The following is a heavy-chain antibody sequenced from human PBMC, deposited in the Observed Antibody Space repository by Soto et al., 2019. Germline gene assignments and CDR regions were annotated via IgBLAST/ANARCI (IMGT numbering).Heavy chain of an antibody. J-gene: IGHJ5*02. D-gene: IGHD1-1*01. CDR3: ASTGLTPTELNWFDP. CDR1: GGSFSGYY. Sequence: SETLSLTCAVYGGSFSGYYWSWIRQPPGKGLEWIGEINHSGSTNYNPSLKSRVTISVDTSKNQFSLKLSSVTAADTAVYYCASTGLTPTELNWFDPWGQGTLVTVSS. CDR2: INHSGST. V-gene: IGHV4-34*01.